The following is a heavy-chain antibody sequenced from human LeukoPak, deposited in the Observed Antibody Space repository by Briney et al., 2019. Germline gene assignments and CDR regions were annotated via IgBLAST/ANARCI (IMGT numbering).Heavy chain of an antibody. CDR1: GFRCSCYG. CDR3: ARDPGYSSGWFDY. CDR2: ISASSNFI. J-gene: IGHJ4*02. D-gene: IGHD6-19*01. Sequence: PGGSLTLDCIVSGFRCSCYGITWGCLGLAYVLSGFSSISASSNFISYADSVKGRFTISRDNAKKSLYLQMNSVRAEDTAVYYCARDPGYSSGWFDYWGQGALVTVSS. V-gene: IGHV3-21*01.